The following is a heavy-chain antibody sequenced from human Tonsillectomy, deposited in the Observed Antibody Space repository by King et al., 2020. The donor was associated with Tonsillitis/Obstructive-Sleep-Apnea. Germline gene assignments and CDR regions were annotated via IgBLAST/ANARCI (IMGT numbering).Heavy chain of an antibody. J-gene: IGHJ6*04. V-gene: IGHV3-9*01. CDR1: GFTFDDYA. D-gene: IGHD3-3*01. Sequence: VQLVESGGGLVQPGRSLRLSCAASGFTFDDYAMHWVRQAPGKGLEWVSGISWNSGSIGYADSVKGRFTISRDNAKNSLYLQMNSLRAEDTALYYCAKDKDYDCWSGLDVWGKGTTVTVSA. CDR3: AKDKDYDCWSGLDV. CDR2: ISWNSGSI.